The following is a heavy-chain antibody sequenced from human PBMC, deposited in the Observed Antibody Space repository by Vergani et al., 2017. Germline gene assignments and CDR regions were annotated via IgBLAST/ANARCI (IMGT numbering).Heavy chain of an antibody. CDR2: IYYSGST. CDR1: GGSISSGGYY. J-gene: IGHJ4*02. CDR3: ARGADGDYEYFDY. D-gene: IGHD4-17*01. V-gene: IGHV4-31*03. Sequence: QVQLQESGPGLVKPSQTLSLTCTVSGGSISSGGYYWSWIRQHPGKGLEWIGYIYYSGSTYSNPSLKSRVTISVDTSKNQFSLKLSSVTAADTAVYYCARGADGDYEYFDYWGQGTLVTVSS.